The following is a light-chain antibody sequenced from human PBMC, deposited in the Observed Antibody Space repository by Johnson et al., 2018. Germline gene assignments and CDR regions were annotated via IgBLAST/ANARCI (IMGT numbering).Light chain of an antibody. CDR1: SSNIGNNY. V-gene: IGLV1-51*02. CDR3: GTWDSSLSAGNV. J-gene: IGLJ1*01. CDR2: ENH. Sequence: QSVLTQPPSVSAAPGQKVTISCSGSSSNIGNNYVSWYQQLPGTAPKLLIYENHKRPSGIPDRFSGSKSGTSATLGITGLQTGDEADYYCGTWDSSLSAGNVLATGIKVTVL.